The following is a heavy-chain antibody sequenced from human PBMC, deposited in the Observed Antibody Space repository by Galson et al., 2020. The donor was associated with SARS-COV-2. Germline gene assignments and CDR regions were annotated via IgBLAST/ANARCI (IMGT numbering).Heavy chain of an antibody. CDR3: ARSRQDVTMMVVAITAYYHYMDV. D-gene: IGHD3-22*01. V-gene: IGHV4-34*01. J-gene: IGHJ6*03. CDR2: INHRGST. Sequence: SDTLSLTCAVYGGSFSDYYWSWIRQSPGKGLEWIGEINHRGSTKSSPSLKSRGTIAVDKSKNQFSLKLTSMTAADTAVYYCARSRQDVTMMVVAITAYYHYMDVWSKGTRVTISS. CDR1: GGSFSDYY.